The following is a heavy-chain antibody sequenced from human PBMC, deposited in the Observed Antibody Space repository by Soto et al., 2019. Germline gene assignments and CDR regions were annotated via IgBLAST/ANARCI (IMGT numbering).Heavy chain of an antibody. CDR2: INPSDGNR. CDR1: GGTFSNYG. D-gene: IGHD3-22*01. V-gene: IGHV1-18*01. J-gene: IGHJ4*02. CDR3: ARDRLRGYDSSGFYS. Sequence: ASVTVSCKASGGTFSNYGINWVRQAPGQGLEWMGWINPSDGNRNFAQKFEDRVTMTTATSTNTVFLELRSLKSDYTAIYYRARDRLRGYDSSGFYSWGQGTMVTVSS.